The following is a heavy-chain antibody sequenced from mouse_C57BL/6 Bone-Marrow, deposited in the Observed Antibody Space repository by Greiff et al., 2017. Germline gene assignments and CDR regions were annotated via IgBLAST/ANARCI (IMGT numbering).Heavy chain of an antibody. J-gene: IGHJ2*01. CDR1: GYTFTSYW. Sequence: QVQLKQSGAELAKPGASVKLSCKASGYTFTSYWMHWVKQRPGQGLEWIGYINPSSGYTKYNQKFKDKATLTADTSSSTAYMQLSSLTYEDSAVYYCARWDYWGQGTTLTVSS. CDR3: ARWDY. CDR2: INPSSGYT. V-gene: IGHV1-7*01.